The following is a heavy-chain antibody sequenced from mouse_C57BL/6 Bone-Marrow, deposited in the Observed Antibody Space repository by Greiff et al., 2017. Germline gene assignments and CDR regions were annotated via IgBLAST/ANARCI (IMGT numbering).Heavy chain of an antibody. CDR2: IDPSDSYT. Sequence: QVQLQQPGAELVMPGASVKLSCKASGYTFTSYWMHWVKQRPGQGLEWIGEIDPSDSYTNYNQKFKGKSTLTVDKSSSTAYMQLSSLTSEDSAVYYCARSPRGVVAPDYWGQGTTLTVSS. V-gene: IGHV1-69*01. CDR3: ARSPRGVVAPDY. J-gene: IGHJ2*01. D-gene: IGHD1-1*01. CDR1: GYTFTSYW.